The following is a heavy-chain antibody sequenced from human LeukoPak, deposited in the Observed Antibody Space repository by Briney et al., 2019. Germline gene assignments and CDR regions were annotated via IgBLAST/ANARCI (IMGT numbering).Heavy chain of an antibody. J-gene: IGHJ4*02. CDR3: AKDLTYYDSSGNLDY. CDR2: ISYDGSNK. V-gene: IGHV3-30*18. D-gene: IGHD3-22*01. Sequence: PGGSLRLSCAASGFTFSSYGMHWVRQAPDKGLEWVAVISYDGSNKYYADSVKGRFTISRDNSKNTLYLQMNSLRAEDTAVYYCAKDLTYYDSSGNLDYWGQGTLVTVSS. CDR1: GFTFSSYG.